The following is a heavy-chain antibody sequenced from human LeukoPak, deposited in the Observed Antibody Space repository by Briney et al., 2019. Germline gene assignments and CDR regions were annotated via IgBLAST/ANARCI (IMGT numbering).Heavy chain of an antibody. V-gene: IGHV3-23*01. D-gene: IGHD2-15*01. Sequence: GGSLRLSCAASGFTFNSSAMSWVRQAPGKGLEWVSAISNNGGYTYYADSVQGRFTISKDNSKSTMCLQMNCLRAEDTAVYYCAKQLGYCSDGSCYFPYWGQGTLVTVSS. CDR2: ISNNGGYT. CDR1: GFTFNSSA. J-gene: IGHJ4*02. CDR3: AKQLGYCSDGSCYFPY.